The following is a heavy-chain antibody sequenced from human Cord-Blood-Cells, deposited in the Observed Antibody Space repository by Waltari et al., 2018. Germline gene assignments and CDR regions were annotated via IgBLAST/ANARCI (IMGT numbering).Heavy chain of an antibody. V-gene: IGHV4-39*01. CDR1: GGSISSSSYY. Sequence: QLQLQESGPGLVKPSETLSLTCTVSGGSISSSSYYWGWIRQPPGKGLEWIGSIYYSGSTYYTPSLKSRVTISVDTSKNQFSLKLSSVTAADTAVYYCATTGYCSSTSCFDYWGQGTLVTVSS. CDR2: IYYSGST. CDR3: ATTGYCSSTSCFDY. D-gene: IGHD2-2*03. J-gene: IGHJ4*02.